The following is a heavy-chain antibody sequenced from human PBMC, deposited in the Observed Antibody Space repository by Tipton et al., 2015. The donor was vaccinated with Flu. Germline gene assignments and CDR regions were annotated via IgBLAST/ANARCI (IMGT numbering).Heavy chain of an antibody. CDR3: AREYRFRMGKLLLLGAFDI. CDR2: INPSDATA. Sequence: QLVQSGAEVRKPGASVKLSFEASGYNLANYYIHWISQAPGQGLEWMGIINPSDATADYAEKFRGRVAMTTDTSTTRVYMELSSLRHEDTAIYYCAREYRFRMGKLLLLGAFDIWGQGTMVTVSS. CDR1: GYNLANYY. J-gene: IGHJ3*02. D-gene: IGHD3-16*01. V-gene: IGHV1-46*01.